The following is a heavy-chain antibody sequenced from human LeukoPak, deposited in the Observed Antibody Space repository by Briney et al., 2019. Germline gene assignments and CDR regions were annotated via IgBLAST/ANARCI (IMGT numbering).Heavy chain of an antibody. D-gene: IGHD3-10*01. CDR2: ISSSSSYI. CDR3: ARDITMVRGVIIKSYYFDY. V-gene: IGHV3-21*01. Sequence: GGSLRLSCAASGFTSSSYSMNWVRQAPGKGLEWVSSISSSSSYIYYADSVKGRFTISRDNAKNSLYLQMNSLRAEDTAVYYCARDITMVRGVIIKSYYFDYWGQGTLVTVSS. J-gene: IGHJ4*02. CDR1: GFTSSSYS.